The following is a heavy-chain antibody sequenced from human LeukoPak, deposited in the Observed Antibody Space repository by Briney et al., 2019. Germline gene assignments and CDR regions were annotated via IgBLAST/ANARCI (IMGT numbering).Heavy chain of an antibody. J-gene: IGHJ4*02. CDR2: IVVGSGNT. D-gene: IGHD3-16*01. Sequence: APVKVSCKASGFTFTSSAVQWVRQARGQRLEWTGWIVVGSGNTNYAQKFQERVTITRDMSTSTAYMELSSLRSEDTAVYYCAADLRGMGYFDYWGQGTLVTVSS. V-gene: IGHV1-58*01. CDR1: GFTFTSSA. CDR3: AADLRGMGYFDY.